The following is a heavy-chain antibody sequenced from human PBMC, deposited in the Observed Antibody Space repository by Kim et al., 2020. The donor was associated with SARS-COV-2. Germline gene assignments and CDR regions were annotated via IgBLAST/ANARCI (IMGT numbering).Heavy chain of an antibody. CDR1: GFTFSSYA. CDR3: AREGRLTWLSPNFDY. CDR2: ISYDGSNK. J-gene: IGHJ4*02. D-gene: IGHD3-9*01. Sequence: GGSLRLSCAASGFTFSSYAMHWVRQAPGKGLEWVAVISYDGSNKYYADSVKGRFTISRDNSKNTLYLQMNSLRAEDTAVYYCAREGRLTWLSPNFDYWGQGTLVTVSS. V-gene: IGHV3-30*04.